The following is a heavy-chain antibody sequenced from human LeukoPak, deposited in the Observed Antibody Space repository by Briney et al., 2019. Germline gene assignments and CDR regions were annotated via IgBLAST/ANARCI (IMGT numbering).Heavy chain of an antibody. J-gene: IGHJ4*02. V-gene: IGHV4-34*01. CDR3: ARGGGCSGASCYFVDY. Sequence: KPSETLSLTCAVYGGSFSGYYWSWIRQPPGKGLEWIGEINHSGSTNYNPSLKSRVTISVDTSKNQFSLKLSSVTAADTAVYYCARGGGCSGASCYFVDYWGQGTLVTVSS. D-gene: IGHD2-15*01. CDR2: INHSGST. CDR1: GGSFSGYY.